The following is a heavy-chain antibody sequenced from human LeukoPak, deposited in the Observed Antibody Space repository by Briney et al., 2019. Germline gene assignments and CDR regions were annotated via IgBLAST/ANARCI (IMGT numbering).Heavy chain of an antibody. Sequence: ASVKVSCKASGYTFTGYYMHWARQAPGQGLEWMGWINPNSGGTNYAQKFQGRVTMTRDTSISTAYMELSRLRSDDTAVYYCARGAPRYYYDSSGYQNFDYWGQGTLVTVSS. J-gene: IGHJ4*02. CDR3: ARGAPRYYYDSSGYQNFDY. D-gene: IGHD3-22*01. V-gene: IGHV1-2*02. CDR2: INPNSGGT. CDR1: GYTFTGYY.